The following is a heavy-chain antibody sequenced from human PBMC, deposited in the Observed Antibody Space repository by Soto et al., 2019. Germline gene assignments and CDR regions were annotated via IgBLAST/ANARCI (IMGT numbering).Heavy chain of an antibody. V-gene: IGHV1-2*02. J-gene: IGHJ4*02. D-gene: IGHD2-2*01. Sequence: ASVKVSCKASGYTFTVYYIHWVRQAPGQGLEWVGGINPNSGATNYAQKFQGRVTMTRDTSISTAYMELSRLRFDDTAVYYCARLTVPLDIVVLPAASYDYWGQGTLVTVSS. CDR2: INPNSGAT. CDR1: GYTFTVYY. CDR3: ARLTVPLDIVVLPAASYDY.